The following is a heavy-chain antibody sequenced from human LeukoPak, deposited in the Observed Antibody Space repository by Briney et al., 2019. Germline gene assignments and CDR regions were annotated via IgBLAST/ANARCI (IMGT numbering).Heavy chain of an antibody. V-gene: IGHV4-4*09. CDR2: IYTSGST. Sequence: PSETLSLTCTVSGGSISSYYWSWIRQPPGKGLEWIGYIYTSGSTNYNPSLKSRVAISVDTSKNQFSLKLSSVTAADTAVYYCARHERSMCGGDCSFFDYWGQGTLVTVSS. J-gene: IGHJ4*02. D-gene: IGHD2-21*02. CDR3: ARHERSMCGGDCSFFDY. CDR1: GGSISSYY.